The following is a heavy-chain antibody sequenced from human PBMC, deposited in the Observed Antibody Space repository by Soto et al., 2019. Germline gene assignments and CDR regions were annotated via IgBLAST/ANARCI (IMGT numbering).Heavy chain of an antibody. J-gene: IGHJ5*02. CDR3: ARVSGVITDILTGYAHGWFDP. V-gene: IGHV1-18*04. Sequence: ASVKFSCKASGYTFTSYGISWVRQAPGQGLEWMGWISAYNGNTNYAQKLQGRVTMTTDTSTSTAYMELRSLRSDDTAVYYCARVSGVITDILTGYAHGWFDPWGQGTLVTVSS. CDR2: ISAYNGNT. CDR1: GYTFTSYG. D-gene: IGHD3-9*01.